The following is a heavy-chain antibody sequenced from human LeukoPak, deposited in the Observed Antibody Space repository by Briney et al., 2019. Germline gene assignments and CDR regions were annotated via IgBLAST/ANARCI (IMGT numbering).Heavy chain of an antibody. V-gene: IGHV1-2*02. J-gene: IGHJ4*02. CDR2: INPNSGGT. CDR1: GYTFTGYY. Sequence: GASVTVSCKASGYTFTGYYMHWVRQAPGQGLEWMGWINPNSGGTNYAQKFQGRVTMTRDTSISTAYMELSRLRSDDTAVYYCARDRRYTVTTLSYWGQGTLVTVSS. D-gene: IGHD4-17*01. CDR3: ARDRRYTVTTLSY.